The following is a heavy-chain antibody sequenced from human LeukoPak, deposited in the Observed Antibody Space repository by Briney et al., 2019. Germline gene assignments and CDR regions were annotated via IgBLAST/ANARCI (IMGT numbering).Heavy chain of an antibody. CDR2: IYYSGST. V-gene: IGHV4-61*08. CDR1: GGCISSGGYY. J-gene: IGHJ6*02. CDR3: ARGGVGYSYGLPAYYYGMDV. D-gene: IGHD5-18*01. Sequence: SETLSLTCTVSGGCISSGGYYWSWIRQPPGKGLEWIGYIYYSGSTNYNPSLKSRVTISVDTSKNQFSLKLSSVTAADTAVYYCARGGVGYSYGLPAYYYGMDVWGQGTTVTVSS.